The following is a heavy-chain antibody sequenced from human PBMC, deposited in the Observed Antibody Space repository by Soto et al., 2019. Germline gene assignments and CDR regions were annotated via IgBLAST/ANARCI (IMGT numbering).Heavy chain of an antibody. CDR3: ARDFPCSGGSCYSLGFDP. V-gene: IGHV1-18*01. CDR1: GYTFTSYG. D-gene: IGHD2-15*01. CDR2: ISAYNGNT. J-gene: IGHJ5*02. Sequence: QVQLVQSGAEVKKPGASVKVSCKASGYTFTSYGISWVRQAPGQGLEWMGWISAYNGNTNYAQKLQGRVTMTTDTSTSTGYMELRSLRSDDTAVYYCARDFPCSGGSCYSLGFDPWGQGTLVTVSS.